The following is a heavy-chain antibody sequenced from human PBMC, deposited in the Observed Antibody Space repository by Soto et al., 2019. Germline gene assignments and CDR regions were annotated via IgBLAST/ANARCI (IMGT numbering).Heavy chain of an antibody. V-gene: IGHV3-23*01. CDR1: GFTFRTYA. D-gene: IGHD3-3*01. Sequence: EVQLLESGGGLLQPGGSLRLSCAASGFTFRTYAMSWVRQAPGKGLEWVSGVSGSGSSTYYTESVKGRFTVSRDNSKNSLYLQRNSLRAEDAARCYCVRDLRFLDWPYFDNWGQGTLVTVSS. J-gene: IGHJ4*02. CDR2: VSGSGSST. CDR3: VRDLRFLDWPYFDN.